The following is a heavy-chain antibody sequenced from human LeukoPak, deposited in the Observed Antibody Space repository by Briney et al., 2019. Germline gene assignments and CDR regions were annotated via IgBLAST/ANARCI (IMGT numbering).Heavy chain of an antibody. D-gene: IGHD3-22*01. CDR1: GFTFSSYW. Sequence: GGSLRLSCAASGFTFSSYWMHWVRQAPGKGLVWVSRINSDGSSTSYADSVKGRFTISRDNAKNTLYLQMNSLRAEDTAVYCCARDYYDSSGYYYVSPWGQGTLVTVSS. CDR2: INSDGSST. J-gene: IGHJ5*02. CDR3: ARDYYDSSGYYYVSP. V-gene: IGHV3-74*01.